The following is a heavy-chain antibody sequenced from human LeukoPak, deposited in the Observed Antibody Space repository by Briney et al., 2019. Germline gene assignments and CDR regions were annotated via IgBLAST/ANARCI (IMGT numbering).Heavy chain of an antibody. CDR2: IYYSGST. Sequence: PSETLSLTCTVSGGSISSYYWSWIRQPPGKGLEWIRYIYYSGSTNYNPSLKSRVTISVDTSKNQFSLKLSSVTAADTAVYYCARSAGYYYDSSAYRYYFDYWGQGTLVTVSS. CDR1: GGSISSYY. CDR3: ARSAGYYYDSSAYRYYFDY. V-gene: IGHV4-59*01. D-gene: IGHD3-22*01. J-gene: IGHJ4*02.